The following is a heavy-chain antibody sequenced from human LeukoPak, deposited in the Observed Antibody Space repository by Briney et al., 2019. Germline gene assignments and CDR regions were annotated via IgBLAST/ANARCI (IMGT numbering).Heavy chain of an antibody. CDR2: IYTSGST. CDR3: AREGDNSYGY. J-gene: IGHJ4*02. CDR1: GGSISSSSYY. Sequence: PSETLSLTCTVSGGSISSSSYYWSWIRQPAGKGLEWIGRIYTSGSTNYNPSLKSRVTMSVDTSKNQFSLKLSSVTAADTAVYYCAREGDNSYGYWGQGTLVTVSS. V-gene: IGHV4-61*02. D-gene: IGHD5-18*01.